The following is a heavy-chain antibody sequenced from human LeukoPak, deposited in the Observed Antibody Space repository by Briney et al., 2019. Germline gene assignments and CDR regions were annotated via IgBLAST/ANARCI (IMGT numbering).Heavy chain of an antibody. V-gene: IGHV1-8*01. D-gene: IGHD1-26*01. CDR1: GYTFTSYD. Sequence: ASVKVSCKASGYTFTSYDINWGGQATGQGLEGMGGMNPNSGNTGYAQKFQGRVTMTRNTSISTAYMELSSLRSEDTAVYYCARSWELRYGMDVWGQGTTVTVSS. CDR3: ARSWELRYGMDV. J-gene: IGHJ6*02. CDR2: MNPNSGNT.